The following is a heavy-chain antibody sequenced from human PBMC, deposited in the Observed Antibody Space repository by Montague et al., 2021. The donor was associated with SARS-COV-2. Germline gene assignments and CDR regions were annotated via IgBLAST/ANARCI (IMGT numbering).Heavy chain of an antibody. D-gene: IGHD3-22*01. CDR1: EYSLSEFS. CDR2: FDSKDGET. CDR3: ATLGLEVITYAFDI. J-gene: IGHJ3*02. V-gene: IGHV1-24*01. Sequence: SGKVSFKVSEYSLSEFSLQMHWVRQAPGKGLEWMGEFDSKDGETTYAQKFQGRVTMTEDRSTDTVYMELSSLRSEDTAVYYCATLGLEVITYAFDIWGQGTMATVSS.